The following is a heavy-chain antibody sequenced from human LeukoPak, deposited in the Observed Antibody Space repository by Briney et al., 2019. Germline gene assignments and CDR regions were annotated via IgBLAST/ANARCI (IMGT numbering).Heavy chain of an antibody. CDR1: GFTFSSYA. V-gene: IGHV3-23*01. Sequence: GGSLRLSCAASGFTFSSYAMSWVRQAPGKGLGWVSAISGSGGSTYYADSVKGRFTISRDNSKNTLYLQMNSLRAEDTAVYYCAKDLVGERFLEQTGIWGQGTLVTVSS. CDR2: ISGSGGST. J-gene: IGHJ4*02. CDR3: AKDLVGERFLEQTGI. D-gene: IGHD3-3*01.